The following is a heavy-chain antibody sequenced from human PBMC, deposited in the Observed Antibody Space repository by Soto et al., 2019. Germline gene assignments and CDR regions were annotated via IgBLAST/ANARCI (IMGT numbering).Heavy chain of an antibody. CDR3: ANRAGVIRFLEWTDRFDY. CDR1: GFTFSSYA. J-gene: IGHJ4*02. Sequence: PGGSLRLSCAASGFTFSSYAMSWVRQAPGKGLEWVSAISGSGGSTYYADSVKGRFTISRDSSKNTLYLQMNSLRAEDTAVYYCANRAGVIRFLEWTDRFDYWGQGTLVTVSS. D-gene: IGHD3-3*01. CDR2: ISGSGGST. V-gene: IGHV3-23*01.